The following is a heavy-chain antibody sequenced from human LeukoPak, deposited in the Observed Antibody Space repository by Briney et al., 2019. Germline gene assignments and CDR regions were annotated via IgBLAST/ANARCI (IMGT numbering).Heavy chain of an antibody. CDR2: ISNSSSYM. J-gene: IGHJ3*02. V-gene: IGHV3-21*01. Sequence: GGSLRLSCAASGFTFSSYTMNWVRQAPGKGLEWVSFISNSSSYMYYADSVKGRFTISRDNAKNSLYLQMDSLRAEDTAVYYCARSTWSTDAFDIWGQGAMVTVSS. CDR1: GFTFSSYT. CDR3: ARSTWSTDAFDI. D-gene: IGHD1-1*01.